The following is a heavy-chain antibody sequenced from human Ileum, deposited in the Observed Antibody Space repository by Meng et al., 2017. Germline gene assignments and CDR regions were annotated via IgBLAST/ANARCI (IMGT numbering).Heavy chain of an antibody. CDR3: ARENTIFGVVWGSWFDP. D-gene: IGHD3-3*01. CDR2: IYYSGST. V-gene: IGHV4-30-4*01. Sequence: QVQLQESGPGLVKPSQTLSRTCTFSGGSISSGDYYWSWIRQPPGKGLEWIGYIYYSGSTYYNPSLKSRVTISVDTSKNQFSLKLSSVTAADTAVYYCARENTIFGVVWGSWFDPWGQGTLVTVSS. J-gene: IGHJ5*02. CDR1: GGSISSGDYY.